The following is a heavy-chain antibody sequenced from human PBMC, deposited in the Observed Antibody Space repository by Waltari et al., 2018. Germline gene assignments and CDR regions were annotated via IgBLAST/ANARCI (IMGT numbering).Heavy chain of an antibody. CDR1: GYSISTDYY. CDR3: ARGQGY. Sequence: QVQLQESGPGLVMPSETLSLTCAVSGYSISTDYYWVWIRQPPGKGLEWIGNIHHSGSTYDNPSLKSRVSISLDTSKNQFSLELSSLTADDTAVYYCARGQGYWGQGTLVTVSS. J-gene: IGHJ4*02. V-gene: IGHV4-38-2*01. CDR2: IHHSGST.